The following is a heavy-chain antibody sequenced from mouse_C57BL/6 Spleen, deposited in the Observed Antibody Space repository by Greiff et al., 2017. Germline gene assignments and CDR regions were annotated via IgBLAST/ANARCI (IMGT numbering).Heavy chain of an antibody. V-gene: IGHV1-15*01. CDR2: INPETGGT. D-gene: IGHD1-1*02. CDR1: GYTFTDYE. CDR3: TRGGSDAMDY. Sequence: LQESGAELVRPGASVTLSCKASGYTFTDYEMHWVKQTPVHGLEWIGAINPETGGTAYNQKFKGKAILTADKSSSTAYMELRSLTSEDSAVYYCTRGGSDAMDYWGQGTSVTVSS. J-gene: IGHJ4*01.